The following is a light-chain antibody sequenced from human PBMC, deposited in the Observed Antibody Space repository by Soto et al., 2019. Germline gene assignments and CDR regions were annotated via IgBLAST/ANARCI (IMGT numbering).Light chain of an antibody. CDR1: QAISTW. CDR2: GAS. Sequence: DILLTQSPSSVSASVGDSVTLTCRASQAISTWLAWYQQRPGKAPQLLIFGASSLQSGVPSRFSGRGSGTDFTLTISSLQPEDFATYYCQQTNSFPYTFGQGAKLDI. V-gene: IGKV1-12*01. J-gene: IGKJ2*01. CDR3: QQTNSFPYT.